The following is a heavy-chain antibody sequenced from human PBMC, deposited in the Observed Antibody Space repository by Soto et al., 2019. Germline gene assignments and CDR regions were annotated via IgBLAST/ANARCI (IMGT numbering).Heavy chain of an antibody. J-gene: IGHJ4*02. Sequence: GGSLRLSCAASGFTFSSYSMNWVRQAPGKGLEWVSSISSSSSYIYYADSVKGRFTISRGNAKNSLYLQMNSLRAEDTAVYYCASTIDYGDPRDDFWGQGTLVTVSS. D-gene: IGHD4-17*01. CDR1: GFTFSSYS. CDR3: ASTIDYGDPRDDF. CDR2: ISSSSSYI. V-gene: IGHV3-21*01.